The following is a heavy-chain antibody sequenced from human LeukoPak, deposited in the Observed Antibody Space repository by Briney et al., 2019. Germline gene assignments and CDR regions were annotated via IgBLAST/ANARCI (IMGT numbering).Heavy chain of an antibody. D-gene: IGHD6-13*01. CDR3: ARGGASSYLYYYYYYMDV. CDR1: GGSFSGYY. J-gene: IGHJ6*03. CDR2: IYYSGST. V-gene: IGHV4-34*01. Sequence: SETLSLTCAVYGGSFSGYYWSWIRQPPGKGLEWIGSIYYSGSTYYNPSLKSRVTISVDTSKNQFSLKLSSVTAADTAVYYCARGGASSYLYYYYYYMDVWGKGTTVTVSS.